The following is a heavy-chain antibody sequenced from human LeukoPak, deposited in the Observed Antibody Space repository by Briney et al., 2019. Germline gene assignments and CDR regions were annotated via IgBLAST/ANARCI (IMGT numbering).Heavy chain of an antibody. D-gene: IGHD5-18*01. CDR1: GGTFSSYA. Sequence: GASVKVSCKASGGTFSSYAISWVRQAPGQGLEWMGRIIPIFGIANYAQKFQGRVTFTADKSTSTAYMELSSLRSEDTAVYYCAREPDTAMAYGMDVWGQGTTVTVSS. CDR2: IIPIFGIA. V-gene: IGHV1-69*04. J-gene: IGHJ6*02. CDR3: AREPDTAMAYGMDV.